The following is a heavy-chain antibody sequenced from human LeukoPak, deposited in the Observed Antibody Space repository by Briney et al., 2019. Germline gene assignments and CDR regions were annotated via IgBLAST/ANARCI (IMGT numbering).Heavy chain of an antibody. D-gene: IGHD2-15*01. J-gene: IGHJ4*02. CDR3: ALDSN. CDR1: GFTFSSYA. Sequence: GGSLRLSCAASGFTFSSYAMHWVRQAPGKGLEWVAVISYDGSNKYYADSVKGRFTISRDNSKNTVYLQMNGLRAEDTAVYYCALDSNWGQGTLVTVSS. V-gene: IGHV3-30-3*01. CDR2: ISYDGSNK.